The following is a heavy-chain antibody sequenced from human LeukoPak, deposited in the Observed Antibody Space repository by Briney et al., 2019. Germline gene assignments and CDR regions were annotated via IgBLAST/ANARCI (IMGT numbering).Heavy chain of an antibody. J-gene: IGHJ3*02. CDR1: GFTFSNYG. V-gene: IGHV3-30*02. Sequence: GGSLRLSCAASGFTFSNYGMHWVRQAPGKGLEWVAFIRYDGSNKYYADSVKGRFTVSRDNSKNTLYLQMSSLRAEDTAVYYCATHVFVNIDAFDIWGQGTMVTVSS. D-gene: IGHD3-10*01. CDR2: IRYDGSNK. CDR3: ATHVFVNIDAFDI.